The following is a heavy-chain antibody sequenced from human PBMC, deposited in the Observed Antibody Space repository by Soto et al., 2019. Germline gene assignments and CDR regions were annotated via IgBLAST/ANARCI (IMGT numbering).Heavy chain of an antibody. J-gene: IGHJ6*03. CDR3: ARAAGFWSGYYGVGNYYMDV. Sequence: GGSLRLSCAASGFTFSSYSMNWVRQAPGKGLEWVSYISSSSSTIYYADSVKGRFTISRDNAKNSLYLQMNSLRAEDTAVYYCARAAGFWSGYYGVGNYYMDVWGKGTTVTVSS. CDR1: GFTFSSYS. CDR2: ISSSSSTI. D-gene: IGHD3-3*01. V-gene: IGHV3-48*01.